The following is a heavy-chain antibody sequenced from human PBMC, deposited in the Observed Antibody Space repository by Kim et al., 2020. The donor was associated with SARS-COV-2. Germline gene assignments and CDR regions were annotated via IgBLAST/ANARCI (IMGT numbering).Heavy chain of an antibody. V-gene: IGHV3-72*01. CDR2: YTP. J-gene: IGHJ4*02. Sequence: YTPELAASVKGRFSISRDESQSSLYLQMNSLKTEDTAVYYCARDLQENFDYWGQGTLVTVPS. CDR3: ARDLQENFDY.